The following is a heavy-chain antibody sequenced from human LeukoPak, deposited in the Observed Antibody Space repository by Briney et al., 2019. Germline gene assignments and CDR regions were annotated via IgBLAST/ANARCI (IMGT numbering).Heavy chain of an antibody. CDR2: IIPIFGTA. J-gene: IGHJ4*02. Sequence: GASVNVSCKASGGTFSSYAISWVRQAPGQGLEWMGGIIPIFGTANYAQKFQGRVTITADESTSTAYMELSSLRSEDTAVYYCAREPCSGWYRFRCYFDYWGQGTLVTVSS. D-gene: IGHD6-19*01. CDR1: GGTFSSYA. CDR3: AREPCSGWYRFRCYFDY. V-gene: IGHV1-69*13.